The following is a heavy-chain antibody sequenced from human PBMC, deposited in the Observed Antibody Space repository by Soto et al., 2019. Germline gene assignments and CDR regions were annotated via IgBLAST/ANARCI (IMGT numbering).Heavy chain of an antibody. V-gene: IGHV1-69*13. CDR2: IIPIFGTA. J-gene: IGHJ6*02. CDR1: GGTFSSYA. CDR3: ASSIAAAGTPFWYYYYGMDV. Sequence: ASVKVSCKASGGTFSSYAISWVRQAPGQGLEWMGGIIPIFGTAKYAQKFQGRVTITADESTSTAYMELSSLRSEDTAVYYCASSIAAAGTPFWYYYYGMDVWGQGTTVTVSS. D-gene: IGHD6-13*01.